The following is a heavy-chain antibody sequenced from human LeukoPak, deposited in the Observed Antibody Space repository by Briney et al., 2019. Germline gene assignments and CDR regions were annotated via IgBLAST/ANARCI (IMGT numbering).Heavy chain of an antibody. V-gene: IGHV1-8*01. CDR2: MNPNSGNT. CDR3: ARLYSGYDHDAFDI. D-gene: IGHD5-12*01. J-gene: IGHJ3*02. Sequence: ASVKVSCKASGYTFTSYDINWVRQATGQGLEWMGWMNPNSGNTGYAQKFQGRVTMTRNTSISTAYMELSSLRSEDTAVYYCARLYSGYDHDAFDIWGQGTMATVSS. CDR1: GYTFTSYD.